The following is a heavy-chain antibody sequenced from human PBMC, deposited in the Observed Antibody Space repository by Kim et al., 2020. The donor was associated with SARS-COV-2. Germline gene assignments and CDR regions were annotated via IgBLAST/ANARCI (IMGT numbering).Heavy chain of an antibody. V-gene: IGHV1-18*04. CDR2: ISAYNGNT. Sequence: ASVKVSCKASGYTFTSYGISWVRQAPGQGLEWMGWISAYNGNTNYAQKLQGRVTMTTDTSTSTAYMELRSLRSDDTAVYYCARVHSSSWYNWFDPWGQGTLVTVSS. CDR1: GYTFTSYG. J-gene: IGHJ5*02. CDR3: ARVHSSSWYNWFDP. D-gene: IGHD6-13*01.